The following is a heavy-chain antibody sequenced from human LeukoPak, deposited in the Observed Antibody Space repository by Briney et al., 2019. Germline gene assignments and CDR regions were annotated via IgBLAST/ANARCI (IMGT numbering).Heavy chain of an antibody. V-gene: IGHV3-30-3*01. CDR3: ARGDYGSGRDYGMDV. D-gene: IGHD3-10*01. J-gene: IGHJ6*02. CDR1: GFTFSSYA. CDR2: ISYVGSNK. Sequence: GGSLRLSCPASGFTFSSYAMHWLRQAPGKGLEGVAVISYVGSNKYYADSVKGRFTISRDNSKNTLYLQMNSLRAEDTAVYYCARGDYGSGRDYGMDVWGQGTTVTVSS.